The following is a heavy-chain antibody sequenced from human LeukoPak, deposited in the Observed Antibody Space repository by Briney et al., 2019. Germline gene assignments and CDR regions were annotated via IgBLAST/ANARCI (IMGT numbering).Heavy chain of an antibody. J-gene: IGHJ4*02. CDR1: GFTFTTYW. CDR3: ARDLNGPFDY. V-gene: IGHV4-34*01. Sequence: GSLRLSCAASGFTFTTYWMGWLRQAPGKGLEWIGEINHSGSTNYNPSLKSRVTISVDTSKNQFSLKLSSVTAADTAVYYCARDLNGPFDYWGQGTLVTVSS. CDR2: INHSGST.